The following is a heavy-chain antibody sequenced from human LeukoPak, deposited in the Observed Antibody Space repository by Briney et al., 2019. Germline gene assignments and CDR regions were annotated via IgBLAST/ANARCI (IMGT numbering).Heavy chain of an antibody. Sequence: GGSLRLSCAASGFTFSSYGMHWVRQAPGKGLEWVSSISSSSSYIYYADSVKGRFTISRDNAKNSLYLQMNSLRAEDTAVYYCARDSGYDHFDYWGQGTLVTVSS. CDR3: ARDSGYDHFDY. V-gene: IGHV3-21*01. D-gene: IGHD5-12*01. CDR1: GFTFSSYG. CDR2: ISSSSSYI. J-gene: IGHJ4*02.